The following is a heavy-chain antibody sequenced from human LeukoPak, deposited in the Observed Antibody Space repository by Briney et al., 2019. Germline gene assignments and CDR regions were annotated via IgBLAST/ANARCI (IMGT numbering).Heavy chain of an antibody. J-gene: IGHJ6*03. V-gene: IGHV1-69*05. Sequence: SVKVSCKASGGTFSSYAVSWVRQAPGQGLEWMGGIIPIFGTANYAQKFQGRVTITTDESTSTAYMELSSLRSEDTAVYYCARDAIRGATTDEVGYYYYYMDVWGKGTTVTVSS. CDR2: IIPIFGTA. CDR3: ARDAIRGATTDEVGYYYYYMDV. CDR1: GGTFSSYA. D-gene: IGHD5-12*01.